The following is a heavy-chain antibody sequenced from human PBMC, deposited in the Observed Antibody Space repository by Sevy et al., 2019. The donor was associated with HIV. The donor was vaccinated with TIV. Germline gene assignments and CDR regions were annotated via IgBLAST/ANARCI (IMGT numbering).Heavy chain of an antibody. V-gene: IGHV3-11*01. Sequence: GGSLRLSCAASGFTFNDYYMTWIRQAPGKGLEWVSYISSSGRTIYYADSVKGRFTISRDNDKNSLYLQMNRLRAEDTAVYYCARDDYAVGYFDYWGQGILVTVSS. CDR2: ISSSGRTI. CDR3: ARDDYAVGYFDY. D-gene: IGHD4-17*01. CDR1: GFTFNDYY. J-gene: IGHJ4*02.